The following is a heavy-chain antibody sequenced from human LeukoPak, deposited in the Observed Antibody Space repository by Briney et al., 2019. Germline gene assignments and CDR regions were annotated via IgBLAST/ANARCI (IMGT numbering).Heavy chain of an antibody. CDR3: ARDTGPFDY. CDR2: ISSSSTYI. V-gene: IGHV3-21*01. Sequence: KAGGSLRLSCAASGLIFSSHTMNWVRQAPGKGPEWVSSISSSSTYIDYADSVKGRFTISRDNAKNSLYLQMSSLRAEDTAVYYCARDTGPFDYWGQGTLVTVSS. CDR1: GLIFSSHT. J-gene: IGHJ4*02.